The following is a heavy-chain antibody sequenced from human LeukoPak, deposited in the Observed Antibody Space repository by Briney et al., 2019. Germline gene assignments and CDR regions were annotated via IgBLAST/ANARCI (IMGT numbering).Heavy chain of an antibody. CDR3: AKSSYYDASGYYREYYFDY. Sequence: GGSLRLSCGPSGFSFSNYAMSWVRQAPGKGLEWVSSISGSGGSTHYADSVKGRFTISRDKTKNTLYLQMNSLRAEDTAVYYCAKSSYYDASGYYREYYFDYWGQGTLVTVSS. CDR1: GFSFSNYA. D-gene: IGHD3-22*01. V-gene: IGHV3-23*01. CDR2: ISGSGGST. J-gene: IGHJ4*02.